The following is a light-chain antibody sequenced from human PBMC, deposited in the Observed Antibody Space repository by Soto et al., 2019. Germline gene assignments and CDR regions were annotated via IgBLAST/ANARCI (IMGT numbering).Light chain of an antibody. CDR3: QQYSKWPIT. J-gene: IGKJ5*01. CDR1: QSVNSN. Sequence: EMVMTQSPAILSVSPGESATLSCIASQSVNSNYLAWYQQHPGQPPRLLIYGISTRATGIPARFSGSGSGTEFSLTISSLQSEDFAVYYCQQYSKWPITFGQGTRLENK. CDR2: GIS. V-gene: IGKV3-15*01.